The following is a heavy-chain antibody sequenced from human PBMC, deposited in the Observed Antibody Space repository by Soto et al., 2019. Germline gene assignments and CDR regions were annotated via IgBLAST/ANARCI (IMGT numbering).Heavy chain of an antibody. CDR2: INAGNGNT. CDR1: GYTFTIYA. CDR3: ARAPGGPGIAEY. Sequence: ASVKVSCKASGYTFTIYAMQWVRQAPGQRLEWMGWINAGNGNTKYSQKFQGRVTITRDTSASTAYMELSSLRSEDTAVYYCARAPGGPGIAEYWGQGTLVTVS. D-gene: IGHD6-13*01. V-gene: IGHV1-3*01. J-gene: IGHJ4*02.